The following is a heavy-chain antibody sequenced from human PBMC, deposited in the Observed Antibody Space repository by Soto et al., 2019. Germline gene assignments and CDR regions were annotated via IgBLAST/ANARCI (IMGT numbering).Heavy chain of an antibody. D-gene: IGHD6-13*01. CDR2: ISGSGGST. J-gene: IGHJ4*02. V-gene: IGHV3-23*01. CDR3: AKNIAAAGQRGDDY. CDR1: GFTFSSYA. Sequence: EVQLLESGGGLVQPGGSLRLSCAASGFTFSSYAMSWVRQAPGKGLEWVSAISGSGGSTYYADSVKGRFTISRDNSKNTLYLQMNSLKAEDTAVYYCAKNIAAAGQRGDDYWGQGTLVTVSS.